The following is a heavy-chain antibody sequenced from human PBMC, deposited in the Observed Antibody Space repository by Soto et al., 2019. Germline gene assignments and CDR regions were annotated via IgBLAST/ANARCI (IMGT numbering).Heavy chain of an antibody. CDR3: ARHKSIVGATYLYYFDY. CDR2: IYYSGST. CDR1: GGSISSSSYY. V-gene: IGHV4-39*01. D-gene: IGHD1-26*01. J-gene: IGHJ4*02. Sequence: QLQLQESGPGLVKPSETLSLTCTVSGGSISSSSYYWGWIRQPPGKGREWIGSIYYSGSTYYNPSLKSRVTMSVDTSKNQFSLKLSSVTAADTAVYYCARHKSIVGATYLYYFDYWGQGTLVTVSS.